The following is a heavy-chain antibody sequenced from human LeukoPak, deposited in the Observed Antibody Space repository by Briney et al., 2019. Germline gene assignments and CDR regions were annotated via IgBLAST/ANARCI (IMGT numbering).Heavy chain of an antibody. CDR1: GFTFSTNS. CDR3: AKTEKYQLLYPTLEY. Sequence: GGSLRLSCAASGFTFSTNSMSWVRQAPGKGLEWVSYITSSGSVIHYSDSVRGRFTISRDNSKNTLYLQMNSLRAEDTAVYYCAKTEKYQLLYPTLEYWGQGTLVTVSS. J-gene: IGHJ4*02. V-gene: IGHV3-48*01. CDR2: ITSSGSVI. D-gene: IGHD2-2*02.